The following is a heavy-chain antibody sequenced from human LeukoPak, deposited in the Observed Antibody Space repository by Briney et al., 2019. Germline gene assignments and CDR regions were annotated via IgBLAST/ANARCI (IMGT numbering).Heavy chain of an antibody. CDR2: ISGSSGST. V-gene: IGHV3-23*01. Sequence: GGSLRLSCPASGFTFSSYAMSWVRQAPGKGLEWVAAISGSSGSTYYADAVKGRFTISRDNSKNMLYLQMNSLRAEDTAVYYCAKVIAVADQLDYWGQGTLVTVSS. CDR1: GFTFSSYA. J-gene: IGHJ4*02. CDR3: AKVIAVADQLDY. D-gene: IGHD6-19*01.